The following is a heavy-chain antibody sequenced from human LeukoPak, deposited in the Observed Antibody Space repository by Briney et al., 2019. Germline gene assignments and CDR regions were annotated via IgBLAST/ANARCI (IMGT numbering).Heavy chain of an antibody. D-gene: IGHD6-13*01. V-gene: IGHV4-59*01. CDR3: ARDLAAAGPGYYFDY. Sequence: SETLSLTCTVSGGSISSYYWSWIRQPPGKGLEWIGYIYYSGSTNYNPSLKSRVTISVDTSKNQFSLKLSSVTAADTAVYYCARDLAAAGPGYYFDYWGQGTLVTVSS. J-gene: IGHJ4*02. CDR2: IYYSGST. CDR1: GGSISSYY.